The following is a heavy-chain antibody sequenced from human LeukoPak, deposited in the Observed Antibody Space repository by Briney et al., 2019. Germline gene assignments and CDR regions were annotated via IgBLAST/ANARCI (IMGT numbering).Heavy chain of an antibody. Sequence: PGGSLRLSCAASGFTFSSYSMNWVRKAPGKGLEWVSYISTSSSTIYYADSVKGRFTISRDNAKNSLYLQMNSLRAEDTAVYYCARWRGALDAFDIWGQGTMVTVSS. CDR3: ARWRGALDAFDI. D-gene: IGHD3-10*01. J-gene: IGHJ3*02. CDR2: ISTSSSTI. CDR1: GFTFSSYS. V-gene: IGHV3-48*01.